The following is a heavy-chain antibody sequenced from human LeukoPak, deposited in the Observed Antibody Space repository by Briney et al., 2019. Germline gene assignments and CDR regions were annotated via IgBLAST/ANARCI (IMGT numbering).Heavy chain of an antibody. V-gene: IGHV3-30*18. D-gene: IGHD2-21*01. CDR2: ISSDGSSK. CDR3: AKDLNRGLPDY. Sequence: GRSLRLSCAASGFTFSSNAMHWVRQAPGKGLEWVASISSDGSSKYYADSVKGRFTISRDNSKNTLYLQMNSLRTEDMAVYYCAKDLNRGLPDYWGQGTLVTVSS. J-gene: IGHJ4*02. CDR1: GFTFSSNA.